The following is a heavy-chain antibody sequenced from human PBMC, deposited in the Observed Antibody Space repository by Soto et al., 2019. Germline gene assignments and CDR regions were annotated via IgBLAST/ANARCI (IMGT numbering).Heavy chain of an antibody. Sequence: QVQLVESGGGVVQPGRSLRLSCAASGFTVSSYAMHWVRQAPGKGLEWVAVISYDGSNKYYADSVKGRFTISRDNSKNTLYLQMNSLRAEDTAVYYCARDGLVGARAFDYWGQGTLVTVSS. CDR1: GFTVSSYA. V-gene: IGHV3-30-3*01. D-gene: IGHD1-26*01. CDR3: ARDGLVGARAFDY. CDR2: ISYDGSNK. J-gene: IGHJ4*02.